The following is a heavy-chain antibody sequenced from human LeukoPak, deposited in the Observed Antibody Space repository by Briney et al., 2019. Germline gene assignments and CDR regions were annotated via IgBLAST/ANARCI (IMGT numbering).Heavy chain of an antibody. CDR1: GGSISSYY. D-gene: IGHD5-18*01. J-gene: IGHJ4*02. V-gene: IGHV4-59*08. CDR2: IYYSGSI. CDR3: ARTLRGYSHGPFDH. Sequence: PSETLSLTCTVSGGSISSYYWSWIRQPPGKGLEWIGYIYYSGSINYNPSLKSRVTISVDTSKNQFSLKLSSVTAADTAVYYCARTLRGYSHGPFDHWGQGTLVTVSS.